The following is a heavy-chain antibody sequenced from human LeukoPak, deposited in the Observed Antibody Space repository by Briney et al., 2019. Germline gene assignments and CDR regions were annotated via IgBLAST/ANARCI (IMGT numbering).Heavy chain of an antibody. V-gene: IGHV4-59*02. CDR2: NHYSGST. D-gene: IGHD1-1*01. Sequence: SDTLSLICAVCGGFVNSYYWSWIRHPPRKGLEWVGYNHYSGSTDYNPSLKSRVTISVDTPKNQFSVQINYRTAADTAMCYCARGWSDNYEYLQLWGQGTLVTVST. CDR1: GGFVNSYY. CDR3: ARGWSDNYEYLQL. J-gene: IGHJ1*01.